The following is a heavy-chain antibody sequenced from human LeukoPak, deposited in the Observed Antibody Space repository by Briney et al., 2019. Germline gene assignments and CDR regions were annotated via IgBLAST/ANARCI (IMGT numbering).Heavy chain of an antibody. V-gene: IGHV3-30*02. D-gene: IGHD3-22*01. CDR3: ARGSRISTMTSDY. CDR1: GFAFNKYA. Sequence: GGSLRLSCLASGFAFNKYAMHWVRQAPGKGLEWLTFIRHDGSFKEYADSVKGRFTISRDNSKNTLYLQMNSLRAEDTAVHYCARGSRISTMTSDYWGQGTLVTVSS. CDR2: IRHDGSFK. J-gene: IGHJ4*02.